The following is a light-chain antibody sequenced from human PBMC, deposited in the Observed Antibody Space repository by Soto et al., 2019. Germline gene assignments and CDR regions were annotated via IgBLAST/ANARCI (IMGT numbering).Light chain of an antibody. J-gene: IGKJ1*01. V-gene: IGKV4-1*01. CDR2: WAS. CDR1: QSVLYIPNNKNY. CDR3: QQYYSTPWT. Sequence: DIVMTQSPDSLAVSLGERATINCKSSQSVLYIPNNKNYLAWYQQKPGQPPKLLIYWASTRESGVPDRFSGSGSGTDFTLTISSLQAEDVAVYYCQQYYSTPWTFGQGTKVEIK.